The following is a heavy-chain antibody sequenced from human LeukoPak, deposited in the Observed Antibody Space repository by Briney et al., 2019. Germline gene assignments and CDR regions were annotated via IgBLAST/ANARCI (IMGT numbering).Heavy chain of an antibody. Sequence: SETLSLTCAVYGGSFSGYYWSWIRQPPGKGLEWIGEINHSGSTNYNPSLKSRVTISVDTSKNQFSLKLNSVTAADTAVYYCAREVGARSGYYYWGQGTLVTVSS. CDR1: GGSFSGYY. D-gene: IGHD3-3*01. CDR2: INHSGST. CDR3: AREVGARSGYYY. V-gene: IGHV4-34*01. J-gene: IGHJ4*02.